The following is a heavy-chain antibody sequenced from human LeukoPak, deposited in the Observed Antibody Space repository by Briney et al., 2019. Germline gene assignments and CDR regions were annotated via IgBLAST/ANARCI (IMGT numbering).Heavy chain of an antibody. Sequence: GGSLRLSCAASGFTFDNSWIHWVRQGPGRGLVWVSRISPDGITTNYADSVKGRFTISRDNAMNTLYLQMNSLRAEDTAVYYCARDNAYGSRTPGVSWGQGTLVTVSS. CDR1: GFTFDNSW. CDR3: ARDNAYGSRTPGVS. D-gene: IGHD3-10*01. J-gene: IGHJ5*02. CDR2: ISPDGITT. V-gene: IGHV3-74*01.